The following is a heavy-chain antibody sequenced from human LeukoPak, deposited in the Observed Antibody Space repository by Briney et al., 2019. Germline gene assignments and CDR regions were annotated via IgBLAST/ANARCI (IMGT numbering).Heavy chain of an antibody. CDR1: GITFSDAW. D-gene: IGHD7-27*01. Sequence: KTGGSLRLSCEASGITFSDAWMSWVRQVPGKGLEWIALLKSKTDGETSDYAAPVKGRFTVPRNDAENTLFLQMDSLKIDDTAVYYCIANLGYWGQGTLVTVSS. CDR3: IANLGY. J-gene: IGHJ4*02. V-gene: IGHV3-15*01. CDR2: LKSKTDGETS.